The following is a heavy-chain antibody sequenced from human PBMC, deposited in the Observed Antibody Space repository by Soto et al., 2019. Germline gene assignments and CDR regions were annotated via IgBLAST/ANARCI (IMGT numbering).Heavy chain of an antibody. V-gene: IGHV4-31*03. Sequence: SETLSLTCTVSGGSISSGGYYWSWIRQHPGKGLEWIGYIYYSGSTYYNPSLKSRVTISVDTSKNQFSLKLSSVTAADTAVYYCARYRDGGYSYGSEGNYFDYWGQGTLVTVS. CDR3: ARYRDGGYSYGSEGNYFDY. D-gene: IGHD5-18*01. CDR2: IYYSGST. CDR1: GGSISSGGYY. J-gene: IGHJ4*02.